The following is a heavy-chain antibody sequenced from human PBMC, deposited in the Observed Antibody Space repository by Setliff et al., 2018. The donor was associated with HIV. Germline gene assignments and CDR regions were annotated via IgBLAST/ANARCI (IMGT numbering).Heavy chain of an antibody. Sequence: SETLSLTCAVYGGSFSGYYWSWIRKTPGKGLERIGEIDHSGGTKYNPTLKSRVTIALDTSKNQFSLNLSSVTAADTAVYYCARARVWSGSYTGDNYYYMDVWGKGTTVTVSS. CDR1: GGSFSGYY. V-gene: IGHV4-34*01. CDR3: ARARVWSGSYTGDNYYYMDV. J-gene: IGHJ6*03. D-gene: IGHD3-3*01. CDR2: IDHSGGT.